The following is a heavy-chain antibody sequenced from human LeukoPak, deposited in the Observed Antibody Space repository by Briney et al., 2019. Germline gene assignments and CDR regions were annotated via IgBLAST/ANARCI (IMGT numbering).Heavy chain of an antibody. V-gene: IGHV1-8*01. CDR2: MNPNSGNT. J-gene: IGHJ5*02. D-gene: IGHD3-10*01. CDR3: ARGRFTAHDYGSGRHNDWFDP. Sequence: EASVKVSCKASGYTFTSYDINWVRQATGQGLEWMGWMNPNSGNTGYAQKFQGRVTMTRNTSISTAYMELSSLRSEDTAVYYCARGRFTAHDYGSGRHNDWFDPWGQGTLVTVSS. CDR1: GYTFTSYD.